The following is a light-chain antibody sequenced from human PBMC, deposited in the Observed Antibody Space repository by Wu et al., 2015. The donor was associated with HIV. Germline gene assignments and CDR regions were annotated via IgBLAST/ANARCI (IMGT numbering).Light chain of an antibody. CDR1: QSVTTY. Sequence: EIVLTQSPATLSLSPGESATLSCRASQSVTTYLAWYQHKPGQAPRLLIYGASNRATGIPAKFSGSGSGTDFTLTISSLEPEDFAVYYCQQRINWPLTFGGGPRWRSN. V-gene: IGKV3-11*01. CDR3: QQRINWPLT. CDR2: GAS. J-gene: IGKJ4*01.